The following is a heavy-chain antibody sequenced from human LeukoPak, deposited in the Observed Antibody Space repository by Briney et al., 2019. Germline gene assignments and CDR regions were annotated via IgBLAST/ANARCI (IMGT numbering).Heavy chain of an antibody. J-gene: IGHJ4*02. CDR2: INHSGST. V-gene: IGHV4-34*01. CDR3: ARLQRHSSGWYPIDY. CDR1: GGSFSGYY. Sequence: SETLSLACAVYGGSFSGYYWSWIRQPPGKGLEWIGEINHSGSTNYNPSLKSRVTISVDTSKNQFSLKLSSVTAADTAVYYCARLQRHSSGWYPIDYWGQGTLVTVSS. D-gene: IGHD6-19*01.